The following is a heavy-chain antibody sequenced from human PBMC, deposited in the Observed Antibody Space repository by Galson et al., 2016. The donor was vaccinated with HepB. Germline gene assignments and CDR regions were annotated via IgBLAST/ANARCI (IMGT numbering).Heavy chain of an antibody. J-gene: IGHJ4*02. D-gene: IGHD2-15*01. CDR3: ARRYCSGVTCYGGFDN. CDR2: ITPIFETT. Sequence: SVKVSCKASGGTLTLRSHAVSWVRQAPGQGPEWMGGITPIFETTKYAQKFQGRLTITANESTSIVYMELSSLRSDDTAIYFCARRYCSGVTCYGGFDNWGQGTLVTVSS. V-gene: IGHV1-69*13. CDR1: GGTLTLRSHA.